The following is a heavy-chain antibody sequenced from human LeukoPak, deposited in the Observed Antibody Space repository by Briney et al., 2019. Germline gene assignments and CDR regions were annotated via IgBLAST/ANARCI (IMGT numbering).Heavy chain of an antibody. V-gene: IGHV4-39*01. Sequence: PSETLSLTCTVSGGSISSNSYYWSWIRQPPGKGLEWIMGIYYSGSMYYNPSLKSRVTISVDTSKNQFSLKLSSVTAADTAIYYCARRYYYDSSGYHYFFDYWGQGTLVTVSS. CDR1: GGSISSNSYY. D-gene: IGHD3-22*01. CDR2: IYYSGSM. CDR3: ARRYYYDSSGYHYFFDY. J-gene: IGHJ4*02.